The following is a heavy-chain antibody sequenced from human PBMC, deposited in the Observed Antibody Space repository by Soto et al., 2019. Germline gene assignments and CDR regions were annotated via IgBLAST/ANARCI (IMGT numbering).Heavy chain of an antibody. V-gene: IGHV3-23*01. CDR1: GFTFSSYA. CDR2: ISGSGGST. D-gene: IGHD3-3*01. Sequence: GGSLRLSCAASGFTFSSYAMSWVRQAPGKGLEWVSAISGSGGSTYYADSVKGRFTISRDNSKNTLYLQMNSLRAEDTAVYYCAKALRFLEWLPFDAFDIRGQGTMVTVSS. J-gene: IGHJ3*02. CDR3: AKALRFLEWLPFDAFDI.